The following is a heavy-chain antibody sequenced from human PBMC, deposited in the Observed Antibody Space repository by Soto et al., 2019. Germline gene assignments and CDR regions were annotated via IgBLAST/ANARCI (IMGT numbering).Heavy chain of an antibody. D-gene: IGHD3-10*01. J-gene: IGHJ6*02. Sequence: SETLSLTCTVSGGSISSYYWSWIRQPPGKGLEWIGYIYYSGGTNYNPSLKSRVTISVDTSKNQFSLKLSSVTAADTAVYYCARDWVVRGVITSPRYYGMDVWGQGTTVTVSS. CDR1: GGSISSYY. V-gene: IGHV4-59*12. CDR3: ARDWVVRGVITSPRYYGMDV. CDR2: IYYSGGT.